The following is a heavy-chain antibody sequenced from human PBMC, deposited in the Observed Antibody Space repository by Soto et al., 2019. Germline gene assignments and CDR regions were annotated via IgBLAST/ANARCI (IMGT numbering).Heavy chain of an antibody. Sequence: QEQLVQAGAEVKKPGSSVRISCRASGGTFSNDAVSWVRQAPGHGLQWMGGISPIFGTTHYAQKFQGRVTITADESTANAYMELRRVTSEYTAVYYCATGLRTGNYGMDVWGQGTAVTVSS. CDR1: GGTFSNDA. V-gene: IGHV1-69*01. CDR3: ATGLRTGNYGMDV. CDR2: ISPIFGTT. D-gene: IGHD3-10*01. J-gene: IGHJ6*02.